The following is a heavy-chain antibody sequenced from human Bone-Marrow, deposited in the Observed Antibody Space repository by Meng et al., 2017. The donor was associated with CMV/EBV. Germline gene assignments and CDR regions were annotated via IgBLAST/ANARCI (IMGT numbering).Heavy chain of an antibody. D-gene: IGHD5-18*01. CDR1: GYIFSDHY. CDR2: INPNSGGT. V-gene: IGHV1-2*02. Sequence: ASVKVSCKASGYIFSDHYIHWVRQAPGQGLEWMGWINPNSGGTNFAEKFQGRVTMTSDTSISTAYMEVTRLTSDDTAVYYCARDHSAYVDYWGQGTLVTVSS. CDR3: ARDHSAYVDY. J-gene: IGHJ4*02.